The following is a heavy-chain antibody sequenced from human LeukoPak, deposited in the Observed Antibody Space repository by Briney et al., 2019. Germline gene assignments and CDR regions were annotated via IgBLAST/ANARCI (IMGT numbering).Heavy chain of an antibody. D-gene: IGHD4-23*01. Sequence: GGSLRLSCAASGFTFSSYSMSWVGQGAGKGVEWVSSISSSSSYIYYADSVKGRFTISRDNAKNSLYLQMNSLRAEDTAVYYCARDPVTPGDYWGQGTLVTVSS. V-gene: IGHV3-21*01. J-gene: IGHJ4*02. CDR3: ARDPVTPGDY. CDR2: ISSSSSYI. CDR1: GFTFSSYS.